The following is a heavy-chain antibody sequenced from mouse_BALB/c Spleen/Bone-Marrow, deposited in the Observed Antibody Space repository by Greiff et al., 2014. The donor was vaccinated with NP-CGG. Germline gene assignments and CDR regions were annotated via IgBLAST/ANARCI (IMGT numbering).Heavy chain of an antibody. CDR1: GFNIKDYY. CDR3: ARGDGYAMDY. V-gene: IGHV14-1*02. Sequence: VQLQQSGAEIVGPGALVKLSCKASGFNIKDYYMQWVKQRPEQGLEWIGWIDPENGNTIYDPKFQGKASITADTSSNTAYLQLSSLTSEDTAVYYCARGDGYAMDYWGQGTSVTVSP. CDR2: IDPENGNT. J-gene: IGHJ4*01.